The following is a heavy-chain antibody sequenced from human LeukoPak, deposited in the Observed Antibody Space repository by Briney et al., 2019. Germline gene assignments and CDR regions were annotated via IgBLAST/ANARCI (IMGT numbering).Heavy chain of an antibody. Sequence: GGSLRLSCAASGFTFSSYWMHWVRQAPGKGLVWVSRINSDGSSTSYADSVKGRFTISRDNAKNTLYLQMNSLRAGDTAVYYCARGGTSGSLIYWGQGTLVTVSS. J-gene: IGHJ4*02. CDR3: ARGGTSGSLIY. V-gene: IGHV3-74*01. CDR2: INSDGSST. D-gene: IGHD1-26*01. CDR1: GFTFSSYW.